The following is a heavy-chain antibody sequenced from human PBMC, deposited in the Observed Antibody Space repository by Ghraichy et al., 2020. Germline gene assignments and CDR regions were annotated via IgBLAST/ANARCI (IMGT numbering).Heavy chain of an antibody. CDR1: GDSVSSNSAA. Sequence: SQTLSLTCAISGDSVSSNSAAWRWIRQSPSRGLEWLGRTYYRSKWYNDYAVSVKSRITINPDTSKNHFSLQLNSVTPEDTAVYYCAEGGSYFWAFDIWGQGTMVTVSS. J-gene: IGHJ3*02. CDR3: AEGGSYFWAFDI. V-gene: IGHV6-1*01. CDR2: TYYRSKWYN. D-gene: IGHD1-26*01.